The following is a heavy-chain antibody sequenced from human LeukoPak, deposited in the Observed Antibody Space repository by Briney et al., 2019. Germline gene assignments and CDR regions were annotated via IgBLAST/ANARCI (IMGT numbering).Heavy chain of an antibody. D-gene: IGHD1-7*01. Sequence: GGSLRLSCAASGFTFSSYGMHWVRQAPGKGLEWVSSISGSSSYIYYADSVKGRFTISRDNAKNSLYLQMNGLRAEDTAAYYCARGATDTTRWFDPWGQGTLVTVSS. CDR1: GFTFSSYG. CDR2: ISGSSSYI. CDR3: ARGATDTTRWFDP. J-gene: IGHJ5*02. V-gene: IGHV3-21*01.